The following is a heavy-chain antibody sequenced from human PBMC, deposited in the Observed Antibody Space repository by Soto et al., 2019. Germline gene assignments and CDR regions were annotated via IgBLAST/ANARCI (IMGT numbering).Heavy chain of an antibody. Sequence: SETLSLTWTGSGGSISSGDYYWSWIRQPPGKGLEWIGCIYYSGNTYYNPSLKRRFSISVDTSKNQFSLQLSSVTVADTAVYYCARVFKRYSSQRGPLAYWGLGTLVPVSS. J-gene: IGHJ4*02. V-gene: IGHV4-30-4*01. CDR2: IYYSGNT. D-gene: IGHD6-13*01. CDR1: GGSISSGDYY. CDR3: ARVFKRYSSQRGPLAY.